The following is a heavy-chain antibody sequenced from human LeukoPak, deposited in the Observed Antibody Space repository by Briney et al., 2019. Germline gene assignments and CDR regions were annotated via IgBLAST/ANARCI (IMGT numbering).Heavy chain of an antibody. CDR3: ARQGWFGELLSPLDY. J-gene: IGHJ4*02. D-gene: IGHD3-10*01. CDR1: GGSISSSSYY. V-gene: IGHV4-39*01. Sequence: PSGTLSLTCTVSGGSISSSSYYWGWIRQPPGKGLEWIGSIYYSGSTYYNPPLKSRVTISVDTSKNQFSLKLSSVTAADTAVYYCARQGWFGELLSPLDYWGQGTLVTVSS. CDR2: IYYSGST.